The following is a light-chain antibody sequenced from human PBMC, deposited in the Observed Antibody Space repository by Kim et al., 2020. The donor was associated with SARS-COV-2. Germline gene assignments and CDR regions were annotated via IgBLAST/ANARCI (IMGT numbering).Light chain of an antibody. CDR1: QSVTRY. CDR3: HQRSNWPPLT. J-gene: IGKJ4*01. CDR2: DAF. Sequence: EIVLTQSPATLSLSPGERATLSCRASQSVTRYLAWYQQKPGQAPRLLIYDAFNRATGIPARFSGSGSGTDFTLTISSLEPEDSAVYYCHQRSNWPPLTFGGGTKVEI. V-gene: IGKV3-11*01.